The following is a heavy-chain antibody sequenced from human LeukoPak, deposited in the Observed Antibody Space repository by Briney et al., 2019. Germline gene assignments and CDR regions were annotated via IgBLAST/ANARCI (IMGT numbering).Heavy chain of an antibody. J-gene: IGHJ6*03. CDR2: IYNIGGT. Sequence: SETLSLTCTVSGGSISSHHWSWIRQPPGKGLEWIGYIYNIGGTNYNPSLKSRVTISVDTSKNQFSLKLSSVTAADTAVYYCARGRSSPIYYYYMDVWGKGTTVTVSS. CDR1: GGSISSHH. CDR3: ARGRSSPIYYYYMDV. D-gene: IGHD6-13*01. V-gene: IGHV4-59*11.